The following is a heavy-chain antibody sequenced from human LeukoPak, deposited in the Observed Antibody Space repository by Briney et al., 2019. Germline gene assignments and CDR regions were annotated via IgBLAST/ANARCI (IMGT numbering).Heavy chain of an antibody. Sequence: GGSLRLSCAASGFTFSSYEMNWIRQAPGKGLEWVSYISSSGSTIYYADSVKGRFTISRDNAKNSLYLQMNSLRAEDTAVYYCARDGWTLDGHVDYWGQGTLVTVSS. J-gene: IGHJ4*02. CDR3: ARDGWTLDGHVDY. V-gene: IGHV3-48*03. CDR2: ISSSGSTI. CDR1: GFTFSSYE. D-gene: IGHD3/OR15-3a*01.